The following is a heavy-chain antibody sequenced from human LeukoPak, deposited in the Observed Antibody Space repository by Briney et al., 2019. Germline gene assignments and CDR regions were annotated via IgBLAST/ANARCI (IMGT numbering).Heavy chain of an antibody. Sequence: ASVTVCFTGAGYTFTSYDINWVRQATGQGLEWMGWMNPNSGNTAYAQKFQGRVTMTRNTSISTAYMELSSLRSEDTAVYYCARGLDYYESSGSKPIDYWGQGTLVTVSS. V-gene: IGHV1-8*01. CDR1: GYTFTSYD. CDR3: ARGLDYYESSGSKPIDY. CDR2: MNPNSGNT. D-gene: IGHD3-22*01. J-gene: IGHJ4*02.